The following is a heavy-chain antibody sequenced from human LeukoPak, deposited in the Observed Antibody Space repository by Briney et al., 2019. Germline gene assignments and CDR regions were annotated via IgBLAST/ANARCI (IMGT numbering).Heavy chain of an antibody. D-gene: IGHD6-13*01. Sequence: PSETLSLTCAVSGGSFSGYYWSWIRQPPGKGLEWIGEINHSGSTNYNPSLKSRVTISVDTSKNQFSLKLSSVTAADTAVYYCARRSLGIAAAVRLYYFDYWGQGTLVTVSS. CDR3: ARRSLGIAAAVRLYYFDY. CDR1: GGSFSGYY. CDR2: INHSGST. J-gene: IGHJ4*02. V-gene: IGHV4-34*01.